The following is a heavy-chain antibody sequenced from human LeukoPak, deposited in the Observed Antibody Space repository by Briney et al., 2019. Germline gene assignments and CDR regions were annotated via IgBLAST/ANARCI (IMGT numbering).Heavy chain of an antibody. CDR1: GFTFSSYS. Sequence: GGSLRLSCAASGFTFSSYSMNWVRQAPGKGLEGVSSISSSSSYIYYADSVKGRFTISRDNAKNSLYLQMNSLRAEDTALYYCAKDMREYSSSWSTFDYWGQGTLVTVSS. V-gene: IGHV3-21*04. CDR3: AKDMREYSSSWSTFDY. J-gene: IGHJ4*02. CDR2: ISSSSSYI. D-gene: IGHD6-13*01.